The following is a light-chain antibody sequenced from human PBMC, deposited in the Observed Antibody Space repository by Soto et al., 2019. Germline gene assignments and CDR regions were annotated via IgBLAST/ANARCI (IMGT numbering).Light chain of an antibody. CDR2: AAS. Sequence: DIQMTQSPSSLSASVGDRVTITCRASQSISSYLNWYQQKPGKAPKLLIYAASSLQSGVPSRFXXXXXXXXXXXXXXXXQPEDFATYYCQQSYSTPLTFGGGTKVEIK. V-gene: IGKV1-39*01. CDR1: QSISSY. J-gene: IGKJ4*01. CDR3: QQSYSTPLT.